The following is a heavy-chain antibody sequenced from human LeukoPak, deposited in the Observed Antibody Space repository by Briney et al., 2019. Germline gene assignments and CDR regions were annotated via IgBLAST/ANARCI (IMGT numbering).Heavy chain of an antibody. V-gene: IGHV3-23*01. Sequence: AGGSLRLSCAASGFTFSSYAMNWVRQAPGNGLEWVSSISVSGGRTYYADSVKGRFTISRDNSKNTLYLQMNSLRAEDTAVYYCAKNSGLYSSSWYPTFPPTYFDYWGQGTLVTVSS. CDR2: ISVSGGRT. CDR1: GFTFSSYA. CDR3: AKNSGLYSSSWYPTFPPTYFDY. J-gene: IGHJ4*02. D-gene: IGHD6-13*01.